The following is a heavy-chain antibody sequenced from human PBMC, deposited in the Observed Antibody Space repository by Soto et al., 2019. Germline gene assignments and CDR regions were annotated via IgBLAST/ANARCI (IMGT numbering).Heavy chain of an antibody. J-gene: IGHJ4*02. CDR1: GFIFSNYA. D-gene: IGHD6-6*01. V-gene: IGHV3-23*01. Sequence: QLGGSLRLSCAASGFIFSNYAMSWVRQAPGKGLEWVSFISGSGSSTYYADSVKGRFTISRGNSKNTLYLQMNSLRAEDAAVYYCVREASSSGLHLDHWGRGTLVTVSS. CDR2: ISGSGSST. CDR3: VREASSSGLHLDH.